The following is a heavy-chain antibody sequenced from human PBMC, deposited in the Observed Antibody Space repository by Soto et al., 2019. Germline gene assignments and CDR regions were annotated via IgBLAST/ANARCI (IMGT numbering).Heavy chain of an antibody. CDR3: ARHHGPTTSENWFDP. CDR1: GYTFFTYD. V-gene: IGHV1-18*01. D-gene: IGHD5-12*01. CDR2: ISTYSGDT. Sequence: QVHLVQSGVEVKTPGASVKVSCQASGYTFFTYDISWVRQAPGQGLEWMGWISTYSGDTKNGQKFQGRVTMTTDTSTATAYLELRSLRSDDTAVYYCARHHGPTTSENWFDPWGQGTLVTVSS. J-gene: IGHJ5*02.